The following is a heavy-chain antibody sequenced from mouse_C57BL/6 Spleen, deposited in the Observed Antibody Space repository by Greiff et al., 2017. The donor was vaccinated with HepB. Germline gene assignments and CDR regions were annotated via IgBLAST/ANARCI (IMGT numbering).Heavy chain of an antibody. V-gene: IGHV1-80*01. J-gene: IGHJ2*01. CDR3: ARTYYSNPYYFDY. D-gene: IGHD2-5*01. CDR1: GYAFSSYW. CDR2: IYPGDGDT. Sequence: QVQLQQSGAELVKPGASVKISCKASGYAFSSYWMNWVKQRPGKGLEWIGQIYPGDGDTNYNGKFKGKATLTADKSSSTAYMQLSSLTSEDSAVYFCARTYYSNPYYFDYWGQGTTLTVSS.